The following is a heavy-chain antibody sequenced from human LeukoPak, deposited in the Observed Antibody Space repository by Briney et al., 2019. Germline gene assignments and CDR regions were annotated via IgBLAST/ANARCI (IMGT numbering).Heavy chain of an antibody. Sequence: GGSLRLSCAASGFTVSSNYMNWVRQAPGKGLEWVSVIYTGGTTYYADSVKGRFTISRDNSKNTLYLQMNSLRAEDTAVYYCARDSLRGSYAFDIWGQGTMVTVSS. CDR2: IYTGGTT. V-gene: IGHV3-66*01. J-gene: IGHJ3*02. CDR3: ARDSLRGSYAFDI. CDR1: GFTVSSNY.